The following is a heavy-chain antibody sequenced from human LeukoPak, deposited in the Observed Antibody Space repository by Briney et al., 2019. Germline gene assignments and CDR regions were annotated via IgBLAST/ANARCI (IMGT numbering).Heavy chain of an antibody. CDR3: AGEMATMNFDY. CDR1: GFTVSSNY. V-gene: IGHV3-53*01. CDR2: IYSGGST. J-gene: IGHJ4*02. D-gene: IGHD5-24*01. Sequence: PGGSLRLSCAASGFTVSSNYMSWVRQAPGKGLEWVSVIYSGGSTYYADSVKGRFTISRDNSKNTLYLQMNSLRAEDTAVYYCAGEMATMNFDYWGQGTLVTVSS.